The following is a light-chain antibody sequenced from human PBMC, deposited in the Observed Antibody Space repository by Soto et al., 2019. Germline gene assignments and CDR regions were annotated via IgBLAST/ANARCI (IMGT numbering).Light chain of an antibody. CDR2: DVS. V-gene: IGLV2-11*01. CDR3: CSYAGSYIYV. Sequence: QSVLTQPRSVSGSPGQSVTISCTGTSSDVGGYHYVSWYQQHPGKAPKVLIYDVSKRPSGVPDRFSGSKSGNTASLTISGLQADDEADYYCCSYAGSYIYVFGTGTKVTLL. J-gene: IGLJ1*01. CDR1: SSDVGGYHY.